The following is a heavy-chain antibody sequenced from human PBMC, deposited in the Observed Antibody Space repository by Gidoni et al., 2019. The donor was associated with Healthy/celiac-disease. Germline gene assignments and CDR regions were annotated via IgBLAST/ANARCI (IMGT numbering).Heavy chain of an antibody. V-gene: IGHV1-18*01. CDR1: GYTFTSYG. D-gene: IGHD3-22*01. CDR2: ISAYNGNT. CDR3: ARSLYYYDSSGYLFEGGMDV. Sequence: QVQLVQSGAEVKKPGASVKVSCKASGYTFTSYGISWVRQAPGQGLEWMGWISAYNGNTNYAQKLQGRVTMTTDTSTSTAYMELRSLRSDDTAVYYCARSLYYYDSSGYLFEGGMDVWGQGTTVTVSS. J-gene: IGHJ6*02.